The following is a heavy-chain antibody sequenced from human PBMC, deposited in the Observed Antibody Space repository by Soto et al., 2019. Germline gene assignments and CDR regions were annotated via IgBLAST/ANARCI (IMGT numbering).Heavy chain of an antibody. CDR2: ISGSGGST. D-gene: IGHD2-15*01. Sequence: GGSLRLSCAASGFTFSSYAMSWVRQAPGKGLEWVSAISGSGGSTYYADSVKGRFTISRDNSKNTLYLQMNSLRAEDTAMYYCARHGFVAAAPLWGYYYAMDVWGQGTTVTVSS. CDR3: ARHGFVAAAPLWGYYYAMDV. J-gene: IGHJ6*02. CDR1: GFTFSSYA. V-gene: IGHV3-23*01.